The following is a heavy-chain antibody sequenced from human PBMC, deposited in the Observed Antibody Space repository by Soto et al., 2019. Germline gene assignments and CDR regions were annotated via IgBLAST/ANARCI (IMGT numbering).Heavy chain of an antibody. CDR3: AILAYCGGDCYSGYDAFDI. D-gene: IGHD2-21*02. V-gene: IGHV1-46*03. CDR1: GYTFTSYY. J-gene: IGHJ3*02. Sequence: GASVKVSCKASGYTFTSYYMHWVRQAPGQGLEWMGIINPSGGSTSYAQKFQGRVTMTRDTSTSTVYMELSSLRSEDTAVYYCAILAYCGGDCYSGYDAFDIWGQGTMVTVSS. CDR2: INPSGGST.